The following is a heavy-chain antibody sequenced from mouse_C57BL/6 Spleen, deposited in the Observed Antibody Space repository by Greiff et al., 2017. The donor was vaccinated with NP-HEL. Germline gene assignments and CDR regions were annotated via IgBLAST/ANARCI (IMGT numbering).Heavy chain of an antibody. J-gene: IGHJ3*01. CDR2: VYPYNGGT. CDR1: GFTFTDYY. D-gene: IGHD2-4*01. Sequence: EVKLQESGPVLVKPGPSVKISCKASGFTFTDYYMHWVKQSHGQSLEWIGLVYPYNGGTSYNQKFKGKATLTVDTSSSTAYMELTSLTSEDSAVYYGARPDDYDGGWLAYWGQGTLVTVSA. CDR3: ARPDDYDGGWLAY. V-gene: IGHV1-36*01.